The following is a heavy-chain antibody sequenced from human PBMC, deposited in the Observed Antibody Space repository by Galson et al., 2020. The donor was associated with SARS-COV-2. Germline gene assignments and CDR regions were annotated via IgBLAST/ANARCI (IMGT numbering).Heavy chain of an antibody. CDR3: ARYQLLFPFDH. Sequence: ASETLSLTCTVSNYSISSHVYWGWVRQFPGRGLEWIGNIHFSGNTHYNPSLKRRVTISVDTSKNQFSLKLTSVTAADTAVYYCARYQLLFPFDHWGRGALVTVSS. CDR1: NYSISSHVY. V-gene: IGHV4-38-2*02. J-gene: IGHJ4*02. CDR2: IHFSGNT. D-gene: IGHD1-7*01.